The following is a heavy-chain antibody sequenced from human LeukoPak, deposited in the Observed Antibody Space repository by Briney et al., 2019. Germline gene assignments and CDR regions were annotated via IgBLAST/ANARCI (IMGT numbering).Heavy chain of an antibody. V-gene: IGHV1-18*01. Sequence: ASVKVSCKSSGYTFTSYGISWVRQAPGQGLEWMGLISAYNGNSNYAQKLQGRVTKTTDTYTSTDYMELSSLRYDDTAVYYCARVRGSSAVGAHNYNWFDPWGQGTLVTVSS. CDR1: GYTFTSYG. CDR2: ISAYNGNS. CDR3: ARVRGSSAVGAHNYNWFDP. D-gene: IGHD1-26*01. J-gene: IGHJ5*02.